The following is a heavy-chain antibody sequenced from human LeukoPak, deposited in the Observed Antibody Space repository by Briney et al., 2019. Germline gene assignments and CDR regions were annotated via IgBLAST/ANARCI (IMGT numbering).Heavy chain of an antibody. Sequence: PGGSLRLSCAASGFTLSSYEMNWVRQAPGKGLEWVSYISSSGSTIFYADSVKGRFAISRDNAKNSLYLQMNSLRAEDTAVYYCARRREGWFDPWGQGTLVTVSS. V-gene: IGHV3-48*03. J-gene: IGHJ5*02. CDR2: ISSSGSTI. CDR1: GFTLSSYE. CDR3: ARRREGWFDP.